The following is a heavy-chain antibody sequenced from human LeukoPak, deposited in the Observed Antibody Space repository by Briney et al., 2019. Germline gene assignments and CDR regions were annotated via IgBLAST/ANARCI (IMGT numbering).Heavy chain of an antibody. V-gene: IGHV3-74*01. J-gene: IGHJ4*02. CDR2: ISPTGSTT. CDR3: ARGPNSSWSGLDF. CDR1: GFSFSGHW. D-gene: IGHD6-6*01. Sequence: GGSLRLSCTASGFSFSGHWMHWARQLPGKGLVWVSRISPTGSTTSYADSVKGRFTVSRDNAKNTLYLQVNNLRAEDTAVYYCARGPNSSWSGLDFWGQGTLLTVSS.